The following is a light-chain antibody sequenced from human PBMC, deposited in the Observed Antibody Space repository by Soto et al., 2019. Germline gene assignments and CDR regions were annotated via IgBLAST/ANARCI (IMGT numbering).Light chain of an antibody. CDR3: QSSDSSLSGWV. J-gene: IGLJ3*02. CDR1: SSNIGAGYN. V-gene: IGLV1-40*01. CDR2: DNS. Sequence: QSVLTQPPSVSGAPEQRGTISCTGSSSNIGAGYNVHWYQQLPGTAPKLLIYDNSNRPSGVPDRFSGSKSGTSASLAITGLQAGDEADYYCQSSDSSLSGWVFGGGTKLTVL.